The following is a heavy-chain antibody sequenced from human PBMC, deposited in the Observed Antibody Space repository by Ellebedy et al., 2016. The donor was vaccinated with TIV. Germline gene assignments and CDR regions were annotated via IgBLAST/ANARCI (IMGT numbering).Heavy chain of an antibody. CDR2: TSFDGKNK. Sequence: PGGSLRLSCAASGFVFSSYTMWWVRQTPGKGLEWVAVTSFDGKNKHYADPVKGRFTISRDNSQNTLYLHMHSPRDEDTAVYYCARDPYSSGWSAIGYFDLWGQGALVTVSS. CDR1: GFVFSSYT. D-gene: IGHD6-19*01. V-gene: IGHV3-30*04. CDR3: ARDPYSSGWSAIGYFDL. J-gene: IGHJ4*02.